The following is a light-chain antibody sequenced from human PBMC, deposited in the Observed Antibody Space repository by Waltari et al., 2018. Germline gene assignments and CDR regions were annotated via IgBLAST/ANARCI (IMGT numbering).Light chain of an antibody. CDR1: QSVSSR. Sequence: EVVLTQSPATLSLSPGERATLSCRASQSVSSRLAWFQQKPGQAPRPLIYDTSNRATGIPARFSGSGSGADYTLTISSLEPEDFAVYYCQQRSNWPRTFGQGTKVEIK. V-gene: IGKV3-11*01. CDR2: DTS. J-gene: IGKJ1*01. CDR3: QQRSNWPRT.